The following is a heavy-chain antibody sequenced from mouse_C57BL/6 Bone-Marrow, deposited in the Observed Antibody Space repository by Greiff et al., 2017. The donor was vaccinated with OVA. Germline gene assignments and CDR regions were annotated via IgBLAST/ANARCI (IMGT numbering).Heavy chain of an antibody. D-gene: IGHD1-1*01. V-gene: IGHV14-4*01. J-gene: IGHJ3*01. Sequence: VQLQQSGAELVRPGASVKLSCTASGFNITDDYMHWVKQRPEQGLEWIGWIDPENGDTDYASKFQGKATITADTSSNTAYLPLSSLTSEATAVYDCTTGYYGSSYGFAFWGKGTLVTVSA. CDR2: IDPENGDT. CDR3: TTGYYGSSYGFAF. CDR1: GFNITDDY.